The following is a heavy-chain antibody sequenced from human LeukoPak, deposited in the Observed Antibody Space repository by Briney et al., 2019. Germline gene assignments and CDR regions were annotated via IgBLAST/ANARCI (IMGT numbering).Heavy chain of an antibody. CDR1: GGSISSYY. CDR3: ARQRGRVGVPGLYWFDP. V-gene: IGHV4-59*08. D-gene: IGHD2-15*01. Sequence: SETLSLTCTVSGGSISSYYWSWIRQPPGKGLEWIGYIYYSGSTNYNPSLKSRVTISVDTSKNQFSLKLSSVTAADTAVYYCARQRGRVGVPGLYWFDPWGQGTLVTVSS. CDR2: IYYSGST. J-gene: IGHJ5*02.